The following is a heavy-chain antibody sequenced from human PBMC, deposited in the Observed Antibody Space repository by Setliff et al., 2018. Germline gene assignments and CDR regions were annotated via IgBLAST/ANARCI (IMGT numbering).Heavy chain of an antibody. V-gene: IGHV3-33*06. D-gene: IGHD2-2*02. J-gene: IGHJ6*03. CDR2: IWYDGSNK. CDR1: GFTFSSYG. Sequence: GESLKISCAASGFTFSSYGMHWVRQAPGKGLEWVAVIWYDGSNKYYADSVKGRFTISRDNSKNTLYLRMNSLRAEDTAVYYCAKSGGYCSSTSCYSYYYYMDVWGKGTTVTVSS. CDR3: AKSGGYCSSTSCYSYYYYMDV.